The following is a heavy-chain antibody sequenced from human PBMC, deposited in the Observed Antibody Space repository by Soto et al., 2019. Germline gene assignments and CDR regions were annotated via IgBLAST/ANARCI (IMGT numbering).Heavy chain of an antibody. D-gene: IGHD5-18*01. Sequence: SETLSLTCSIYSGSFSGYYWSWIRQPPGKGLEWIGEISQSGNTNYSPSLKSRVSISIDTSKKQFSMNLASVSAADTAVYFCARIPVDTYMTYWFDPWGQGTLVTVSS. CDR3: ARIPVDTYMTYWFDP. J-gene: IGHJ5*01. CDR1: SGSFSGYY. CDR2: ISQSGNT. V-gene: IGHV4-34*01.